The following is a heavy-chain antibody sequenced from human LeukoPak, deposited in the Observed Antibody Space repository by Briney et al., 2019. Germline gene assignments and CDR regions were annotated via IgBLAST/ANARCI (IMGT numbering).Heavy chain of an antibody. CDR1: GGPISSYY. CDR3: ARLGGGHPERRPFDY. D-gene: IGHD1-1*01. J-gene: IGHJ4*02. V-gene: IGHV4-59*08. Sequence: SETLSLTCTVSGGPISSYYWSWIRQPPGKGLEWIGYIYYSGSTNYNPSLKSRVTISVDTSKNQFSLKLSSVTAADTAVYYCARLGGGHPERRPFDYWGQGTLVTVSS. CDR2: IYYSGST.